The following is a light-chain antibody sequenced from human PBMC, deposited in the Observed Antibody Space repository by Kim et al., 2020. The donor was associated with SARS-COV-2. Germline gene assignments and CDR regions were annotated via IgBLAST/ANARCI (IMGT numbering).Light chain of an antibody. CDR2: DAS. Sequence: ASVGDRVTITGQASQDIKSFINWYQQTPGKAPKLLIYDASNLETGVPSRFSGSGSGTDFTFTISSLQPEDIATYYCQQHDNLPMTFGQGTRLEIK. V-gene: IGKV1-33*01. CDR1: QDIKSF. CDR3: QQHDNLPMT. J-gene: IGKJ5*01.